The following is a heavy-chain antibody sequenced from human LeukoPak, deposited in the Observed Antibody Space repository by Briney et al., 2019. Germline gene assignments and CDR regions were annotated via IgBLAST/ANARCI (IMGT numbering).Heavy chain of an antibody. CDR3: ARGIAVAPESYFDY. CDR2: ISAYNGNT. Sequence: ASVKVSCKASGYTFTSYGISWVRQAPRKELEWMGWISAYNGNTNYAQKLQGRVTMTTDTSTSTAYMELRSLRSDDTAVYYCARGIAVAPESYFDYWGQGTLVTVSS. V-gene: IGHV1-18*01. J-gene: IGHJ4*02. D-gene: IGHD6-19*01. CDR1: GYTFTSYG.